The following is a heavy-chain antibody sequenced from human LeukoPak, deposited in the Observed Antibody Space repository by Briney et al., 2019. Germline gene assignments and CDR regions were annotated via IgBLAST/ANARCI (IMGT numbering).Heavy chain of an antibody. CDR2: ISSSGSTI. J-gene: IGHJ4*02. V-gene: IGHV3-48*03. D-gene: IGHD3-9*01. Sequence: PGGSLRLSCAASGFTFSSYEMNWVRQAPGKGLEWVSYISSSGSTIYYADSVKGRFTISRDNSKNTLYLQMNSLRADDTAVYYCAKGQGTTIGRFESWGQGTLVTVSS. CDR1: GFTFSSYE. CDR3: AKGQGTTIGRFES.